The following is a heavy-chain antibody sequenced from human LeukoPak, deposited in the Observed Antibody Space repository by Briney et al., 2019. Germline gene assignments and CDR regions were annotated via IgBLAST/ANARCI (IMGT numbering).Heavy chain of an antibody. J-gene: IGHJ1*01. CDR2: ISGSGGST. D-gene: IGHD6-13*01. V-gene: IGHV3-23*01. CDR3: AKVGATAGTLRIEYFQH. CDR1: GFTFSDYY. Sequence: GGSLRLSCAASGFTFSDYYMSWIRQAPGKGLEWVSAISGSGGSTYYADSVKGRFTISRDSSKNTLYLQMNSLRAEDTAVYFCAKVGATAGTLRIEYFQHWGQGTLVTVSS.